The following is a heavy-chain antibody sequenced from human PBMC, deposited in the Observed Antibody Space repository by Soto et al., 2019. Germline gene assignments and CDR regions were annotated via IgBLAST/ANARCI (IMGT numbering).Heavy chain of an antibody. V-gene: IGHV3-7*03. D-gene: IGHD4-17*01. CDR1: GFNFNTYW. J-gene: IGHJ6*02. Sequence: EVQLVESGGGLVQPGGSLRLSCVVSGFNFNTYWMYWVRQAPGKGLEWVANTDTDGSRKNYVDSVKGRFIISRDNAKNSRFLQMNSLRVDDTAVYYCGRVPLDGNYANGVDVWGQGTTVTVSS. CDR2: TDTDGSRK. CDR3: GRVPLDGNYANGVDV.